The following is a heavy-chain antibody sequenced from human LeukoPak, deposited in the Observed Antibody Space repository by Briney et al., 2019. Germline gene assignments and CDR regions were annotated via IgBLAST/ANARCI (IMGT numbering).Heavy chain of an antibody. J-gene: IGHJ5*02. Sequence: ASVTVSCKASGYTFTSYGISWVRQAPGQGLEWMGWISAYNGNTNYAQKLQGRVTMTTDTSTSTAYMELRSLRSDDTAVYYCARSPIVVVPAAIGWFDPWGQGTLVTVSP. CDR2: ISAYNGNT. CDR1: GYTFTSYG. D-gene: IGHD2-2*01. CDR3: ARSPIVVVPAAIGWFDP. V-gene: IGHV1-18*01.